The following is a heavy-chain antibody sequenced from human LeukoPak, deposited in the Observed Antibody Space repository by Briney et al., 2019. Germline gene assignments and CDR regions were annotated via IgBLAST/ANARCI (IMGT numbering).Heavy chain of an antibody. J-gene: IGHJ4*02. CDR3: ARRYYDILTGYYLFDY. V-gene: IGHV5-51*01. Sequence: GESLKISFKGSGYSFTSYWIGWVRQMPGKGLGWMGIIYPGDSDTRYSPSFQGQVTISADKSISTAYLQWSSLKASDTAMYYCARRYYDILTGYYLFDYWGQGTLVTVSS. CDR2: IYPGDSDT. CDR1: GYSFTSYW. D-gene: IGHD3-9*01.